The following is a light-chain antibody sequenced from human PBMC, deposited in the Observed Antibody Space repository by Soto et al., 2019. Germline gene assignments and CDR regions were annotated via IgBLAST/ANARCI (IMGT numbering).Light chain of an antibody. J-gene: IGKJ1*01. CDR1: QSVSSN. Sequence: EIVMTQSPATLSVSPGERATLSCRASQSVSSNLAWYQQKPGQAPRLLIYGASTRATGTPARFSGSGSGTEFTLTISSLQSEDFAVYCCQQYDKWPRTFGPGTKVDIK. CDR3: QQYDKWPRT. CDR2: GAS. V-gene: IGKV3-15*01.